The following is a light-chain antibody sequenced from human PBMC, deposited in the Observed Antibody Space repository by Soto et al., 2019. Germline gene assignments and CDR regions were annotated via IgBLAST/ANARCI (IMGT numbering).Light chain of an antibody. CDR1: QSVSSY. J-gene: IGKJ1*01. CDR2: GAS. Sequence: EIAMTQSPATLSVSPGERATLSCRASQSVSSYLAWYQQKPGQAPRLLIYGASTRATGIPARFSGSGSGTEFTLTISSLQSEDFAVYYCQQYNNCPPWTFGQGTKVDIK. V-gene: IGKV3-15*01. CDR3: QQYNNCPPWT.